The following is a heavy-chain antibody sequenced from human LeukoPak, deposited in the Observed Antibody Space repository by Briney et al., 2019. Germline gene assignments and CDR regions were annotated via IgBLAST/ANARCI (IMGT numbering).Heavy chain of an antibody. Sequence: GESLRLSCAASGFTFDDYTMHWVRQAPGKGLEWVSGISWNSDRIGYADSVKGRFIISRDNAKNSLYLQMDSLRAEDTALYYCAKDPHFSGRSAYFDYWGQGTLVTVSS. CDR2: ISWNSDRI. CDR3: AKDPHFSGRSAYFDY. D-gene: IGHD6-19*01. CDR1: GFTFDDYT. J-gene: IGHJ4*02. V-gene: IGHV3-9*01.